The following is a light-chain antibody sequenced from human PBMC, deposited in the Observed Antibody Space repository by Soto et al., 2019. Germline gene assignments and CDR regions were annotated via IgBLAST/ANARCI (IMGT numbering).Light chain of an antibody. CDR3: QQCYMGWT. V-gene: IGKV1-5*01. J-gene: IGKJ1*01. CDR1: QSISSW. Sequence: DIQMTQSPSTLSASVGDRVTITCRASQSISSWLAWYQQKPGKAPKLLIYDASSLESGVPSRFSGSGSGTEFTLTITSLQPEDFGTYYCQQCYMGWTFGQGTKVDIK. CDR2: DAS.